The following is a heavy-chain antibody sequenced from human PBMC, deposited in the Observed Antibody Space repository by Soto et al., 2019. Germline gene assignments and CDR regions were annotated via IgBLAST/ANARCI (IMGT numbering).Heavy chain of an antibody. CDR3: TTDLAYCGGDCDAFDI. Sequence: EVQLVESGGGLVKPGGSLRLSCAASGFTFSNAWMSWVRQAPGKGLEWVGRIKSKTDGGTTDYAAPVKGRFTISRDDSKNTLYLQMNSLKTEYTAVYYCTTDLAYCGGDCDAFDIWGQGTMVTVSS. CDR1: GFTFSNAW. CDR2: IKSKTDGGTT. J-gene: IGHJ3*02. D-gene: IGHD2-21*02. V-gene: IGHV3-15*01.